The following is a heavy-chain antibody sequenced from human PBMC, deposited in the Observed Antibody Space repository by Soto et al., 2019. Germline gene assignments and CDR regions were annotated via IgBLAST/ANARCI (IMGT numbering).Heavy chain of an antibody. Sequence: QLQLQESGPGLVKPSETLSLTCTVSGGSIIRTSYYWGWIRQPPGKGLEWIGSIYYSGSTYYNPSLKSRVTIYLDTSKSQFSLRLNSVTAADTAVYYCASPREGIFDSSDYFDYWGQGTLVTVSS. D-gene: IGHD2-21*01. V-gene: IGHV4-39*01. J-gene: IGHJ4*02. CDR1: GGSIIRTSYY. CDR3: ASPREGIFDSSDYFDY. CDR2: IYYSGST.